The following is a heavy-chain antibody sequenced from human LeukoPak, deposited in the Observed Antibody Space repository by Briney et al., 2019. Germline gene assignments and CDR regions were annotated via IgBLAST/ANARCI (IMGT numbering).Heavy chain of an antibody. V-gene: IGHV1-24*01. J-gene: IGHJ4*02. CDR3: ATDPHYYDISGLSGY. D-gene: IGHD3-22*01. CDR1: GYTLTELS. Sequence: GASVKVSCKVSGYTLTELSMHWVRQAPGKGLEWMGGFDLEDDETIYEQKFQGRVTMTESTSTHTDYIELSSLSSEDTAVYYCATDPHYYDISGLSGYWGEGTLVSVSS. CDR2: FDLEDDET.